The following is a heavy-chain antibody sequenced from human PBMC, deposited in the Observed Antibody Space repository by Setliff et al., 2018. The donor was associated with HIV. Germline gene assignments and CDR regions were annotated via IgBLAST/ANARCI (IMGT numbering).Heavy chain of an antibody. CDR3: AGMFFYGSGSKSDFDY. V-gene: IGHV4-31*03. CDR1: GGSIMSDGYY. CDR2: IYNRGYT. J-gene: IGHJ4*02. Sequence: SETLSLTCTVSGGSIMSDGYYWNWIRQRPGKGLEWIGYIYNRGYTYYNPSPKSRVTTSIDTSQNQFSLRLSPVTVADTAVYYCAGMFFYGSGSKSDFDYWGQGTQVTVSS. D-gene: IGHD3-10*01.